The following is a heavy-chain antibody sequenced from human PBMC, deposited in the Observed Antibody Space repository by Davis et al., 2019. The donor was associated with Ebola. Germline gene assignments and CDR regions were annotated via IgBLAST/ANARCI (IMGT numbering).Heavy chain of an antibody. D-gene: IGHD2-8*02. CDR3: ASLRRTITGMDDGFDI. CDR1: GNSFTSHW. V-gene: IGHV5-51*01. CDR2: IYTGDSDT. Sequence: GESLKISCKDSGNSFTSHWIGWVRQMPGKGLEWMSIIYTGDSDTRYSPSFRGQVIISADKSIKTAFLQWSSLKASDTAMYYCASLRRTITGMDDGFDIWGQGTMVTVSS. J-gene: IGHJ3*02.